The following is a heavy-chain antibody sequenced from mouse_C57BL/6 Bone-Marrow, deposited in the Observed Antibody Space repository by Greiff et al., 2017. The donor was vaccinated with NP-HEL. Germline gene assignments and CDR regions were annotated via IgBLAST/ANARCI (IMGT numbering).Heavy chain of an antibody. CDR1: GYSFTGYY. Sequence: VQLQQSGPELVKPGASVKISCKASGYSFTGYYMNWVKQSPEKSLEWIGEINPSTGGTTYNQKFKAKATLTVDKSSSTAYMQLKSLTSEDSAVYYCARKGSLYYFDYWGQGTTLTVSS. J-gene: IGHJ2*01. D-gene: IGHD1-1*02. V-gene: IGHV1-42*01. CDR3: ARKGSLYYFDY. CDR2: INPSTGGT.